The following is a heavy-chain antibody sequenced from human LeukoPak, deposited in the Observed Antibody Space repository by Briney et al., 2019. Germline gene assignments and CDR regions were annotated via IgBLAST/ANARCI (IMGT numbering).Heavy chain of an antibody. Sequence: GRSLRLSCAASGFTFSSYAMSWVRQTPGKGLEWVSAISGSGGSTYYADSVKGRFTISRDNSKNTLYLQMNSLRAEDTAVYYCAKDLTQDDYEMDYWGQGTLVTVSS. CDR2: ISGSGGST. J-gene: IGHJ4*02. CDR1: GFTFSSYA. D-gene: IGHD4-17*01. CDR3: AKDLTQDDYEMDY. V-gene: IGHV3-23*01.